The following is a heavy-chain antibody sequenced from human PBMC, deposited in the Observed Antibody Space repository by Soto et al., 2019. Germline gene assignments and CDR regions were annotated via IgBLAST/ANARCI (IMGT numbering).Heavy chain of an antibody. CDR1: GFTFSSYG. CDR3: AKDRYSSARYYGMDV. V-gene: IGHV3-30*18. J-gene: IGHJ6*02. CDR2: ISYDGSNK. Sequence: QVQLVESGGGVVQPERSLRLSCAASGFTFSSYGMHWVRQTPGKGLEWVAVISYDGSNKYYADSVKGRFTISRDNSKNTLYLQMNSLRAEDTAVYYCAKDRYSSARYYGMDVWGQGTTVTVSS. D-gene: IGHD5-18*01.